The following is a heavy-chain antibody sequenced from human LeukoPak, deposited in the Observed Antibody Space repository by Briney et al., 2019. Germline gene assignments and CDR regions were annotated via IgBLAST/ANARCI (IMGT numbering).Heavy chain of an antibody. D-gene: IGHD2-8*01. CDR1: GYSISSGYY. CDR2: IYYSGST. Sequence: SETLSLTCTVSGYSISSGYYWGWIRQPPGKGLEWIGSIYYSGSTYYNPSLKSPVTISVDTSKNQFSLKLSSVTAADTAVYYCARAPYCTNGVCYLRFWFDPWGQGTLVTVSS. CDR3: ARAPYCTNGVCYLRFWFDP. V-gene: IGHV4-38-2*02. J-gene: IGHJ5*02.